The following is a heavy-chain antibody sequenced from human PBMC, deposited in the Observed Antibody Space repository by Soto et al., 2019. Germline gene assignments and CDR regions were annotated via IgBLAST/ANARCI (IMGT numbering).Heavy chain of an antibody. CDR1: GGSFSGYY. CDR2: IHYSGSS. Sequence: QVQLQQWGAGLLKPSETLSLTCAVYGGSFSGYYWSWIRQPPGKGLEWIGYIHYSGSSNYNPSLKSRVTMSVDSSKNQFSLELSSLTAADTAVYYCARVNQLAPKRNAFDIWGQGTKVTVSS. J-gene: IGHJ3*02. D-gene: IGHD1-1*01. V-gene: IGHV4-34*11. CDR3: ARVNQLAPKRNAFDI.